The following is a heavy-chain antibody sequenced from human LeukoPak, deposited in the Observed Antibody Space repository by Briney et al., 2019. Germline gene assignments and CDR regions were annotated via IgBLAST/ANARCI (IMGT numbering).Heavy chain of an antibody. J-gene: IGHJ4*02. Sequence: ASVKVSCKVSGYTLTELSMHWVRQAPGKGLEWMGGLDPEDGETIYAQKFQGRVTMTEDTSTDTAYMELSSLRSEDTAVYYCATAYDSSGYYYYWGQGTLVTVSS. CDR3: ATAYDSSGYYYY. V-gene: IGHV1-24*01. CDR2: LDPEDGET. D-gene: IGHD3-22*01. CDR1: GYTLTELS.